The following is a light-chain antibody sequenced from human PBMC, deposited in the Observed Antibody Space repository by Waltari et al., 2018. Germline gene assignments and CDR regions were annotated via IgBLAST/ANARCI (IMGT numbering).Light chain of an antibody. CDR3: QQYYSDLLIT. CDR2: WAS. CDR1: QSVLYSYNNKNY. Sequence: DIVMTQSPDSLAVSLGERATINCKSSQSVLYSYNNKNYLAWYQQKPGQPPTLLIYWASTRESGVPDRLTGSGSGTDFTLTISSLQAEDVAVYYCQQYYSDLLITFGQGTRLEIK. V-gene: IGKV4-1*01. J-gene: IGKJ5*01.